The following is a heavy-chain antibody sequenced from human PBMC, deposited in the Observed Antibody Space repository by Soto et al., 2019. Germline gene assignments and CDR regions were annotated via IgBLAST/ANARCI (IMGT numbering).Heavy chain of an antibody. CDR3: TGHILGTHMTSFDF. CDR1: GYRFTDSY. Sequence: EVKWIQSGAEVKKTGATVKIACKVYGYRFTDSYIHWIKQAPGKGLEWMGLVHAQNNNTEYGRTFQGRLTLTADTSTDTAFMELRSLRSDDTAAYYCTGHILGTHMTSFDFWGQGALFTVSS. CDR2: VHAQNNNT. D-gene: IGHD3-3*02. V-gene: IGHV1-69-2*01. J-gene: IGHJ4*02.